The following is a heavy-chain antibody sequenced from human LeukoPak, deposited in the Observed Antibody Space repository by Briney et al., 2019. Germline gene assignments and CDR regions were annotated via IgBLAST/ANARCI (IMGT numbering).Heavy chain of an antibody. CDR3: ARDPWGIGPAFDY. V-gene: IGHV3-23*01. J-gene: IGHJ4*02. CDR2: ISSGGDRT. CDR1: GFTFSNYA. D-gene: IGHD1-26*01. Sequence: GGSLRLSCAASGFTFSNYAMGWVRQAPGKGLEWVSSISSGGDRTFYADSVKGRFTISRDTSKNTLSLQINGLRDDDTAVYHCARDPWGIGPAFDYWGRGTLVTVSS.